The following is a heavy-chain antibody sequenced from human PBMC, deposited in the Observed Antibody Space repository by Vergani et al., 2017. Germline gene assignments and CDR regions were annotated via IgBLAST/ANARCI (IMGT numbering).Heavy chain of an antibody. V-gene: IGHV1-46*03. CDR2: INPSGGST. CDR1: GYTFTNYS. Sequence: QVLLVQSGAEVKKPGASVRVSCKTSGYTFTNYSIHWVRQAPDQRLEWMGIINPSGGSTTYAQQFQGRLTMTRDTSTSTVYMDLSNLRSEATAVYYCARPHGDILPPDPRSLDYWGQGTLVTVSS. CDR3: ARPHGDILPPDPRSLDY. D-gene: IGHD1-14*01. J-gene: IGHJ4*02.